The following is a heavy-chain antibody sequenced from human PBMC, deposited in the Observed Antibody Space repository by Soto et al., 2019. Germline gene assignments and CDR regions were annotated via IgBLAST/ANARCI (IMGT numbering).Heavy chain of an antibody. J-gene: IGHJ3*02. CDR2: ISAYNGNT. CDR3: ARGEPMITFGGVIVNPLRAFDI. V-gene: IGHV1-18*01. Sequence: ASVKVSCKASGGTFSSYAISWVRQAPGQGLEWMRWISAYNGNTNYAQKLQGRVTMTTDTSTSTAYMELRSLRSDDTAVYYCARGEPMITFGGVIVNPLRAFDIWGQGTMVTVSS. CDR1: GGTFSSYA. D-gene: IGHD3-16*02.